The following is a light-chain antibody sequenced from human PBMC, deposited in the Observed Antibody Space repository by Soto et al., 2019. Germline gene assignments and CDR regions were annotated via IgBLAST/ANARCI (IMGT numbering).Light chain of an antibody. CDR2: HNN. J-gene: IGLJ2*01. CDR1: KLGDKY. Sequence: SYELTQPPSVSVSPGQTATIPCSGDKLGDKYAHWYQQKPGQSPVVVIYHNNKRPPGTPERFSGSNSGNTATLTISGTQAMDEADYYCQAWESTAVVFGGGTKVTVL. V-gene: IGLV3-1*01. CDR3: QAWESTAVV.